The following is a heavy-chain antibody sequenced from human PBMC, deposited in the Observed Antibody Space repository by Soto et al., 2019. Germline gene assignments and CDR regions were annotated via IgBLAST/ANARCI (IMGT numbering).Heavy chain of an antibody. V-gene: IGHV3-21*01. CDR3: ATVQTEQLQLAHLPV. CDR2: ITSSSFYI. J-gene: IGHJ4*02. Sequence: PGWSLRLSCATSGFTFTSYTMSWIRQAPGKGLEWVSSITSSSFYIYYADAVKGRFASSRDNAKNSLYLRMNNLGAEDTAVYYYATVQTEQLQLAHLPVWGQGSLVTVSS. D-gene: IGHD6-13*01. CDR1: GFTFTSYT.